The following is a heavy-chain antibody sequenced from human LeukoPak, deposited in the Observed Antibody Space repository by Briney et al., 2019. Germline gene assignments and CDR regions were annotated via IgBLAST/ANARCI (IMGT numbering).Heavy chain of an antibody. CDR1: GFTFSSYA. J-gene: IGHJ4*02. V-gene: IGHV3-23*01. D-gene: IGHD6-25*01. Sequence: PGGSLRLSCAASGFTFSSYAMSWVRQAPGKGLEWVSAISGSGGSTYYADSVKGRFTISRDNSKNTLYLQMNSLRAEDTAVYYCAKVTRLQFQSPPDYWGQGTLVTVSS. CDR3: AKVTRLQFQSPPDY. CDR2: ISGSGGST.